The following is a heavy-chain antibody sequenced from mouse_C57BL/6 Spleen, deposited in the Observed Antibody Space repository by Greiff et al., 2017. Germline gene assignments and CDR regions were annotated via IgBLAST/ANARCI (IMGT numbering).Heavy chain of an antibody. CDR1: GYSFTDYN. V-gene: IGHV1-39*01. Sequence: QLQQSGPELVKPGASVKISCKASGYSFTDYNMNWVKQSNGKSLEWIGVINPNYGTPSYNQKLKGKATLTVAQSSSTADMQHNSLTSDDSAVYYCARTVVATDYCDYGGQGTTLTVSS. J-gene: IGHJ2*01. D-gene: IGHD1-1*01. CDR3: ARTVVATDYCDY. CDR2: INPNYGTP.